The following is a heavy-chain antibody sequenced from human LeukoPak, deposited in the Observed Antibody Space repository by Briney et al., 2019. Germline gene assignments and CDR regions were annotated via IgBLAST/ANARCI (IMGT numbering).Heavy chain of an antibody. Sequence: GGSLRLSCAASGFTFSSYWMHWVRQAPGKGLLWVSRINTDGSSTYYADSVKGRFTISRDNAKNTLYLQMNSLRAEDTAVYYCARDHYGGNSDYWGQGTLVTVSP. D-gene: IGHD4-23*01. V-gene: IGHV3-74*01. CDR1: GFTFSSYW. CDR2: INTDGSST. J-gene: IGHJ4*02. CDR3: ARDHYGGNSDY.